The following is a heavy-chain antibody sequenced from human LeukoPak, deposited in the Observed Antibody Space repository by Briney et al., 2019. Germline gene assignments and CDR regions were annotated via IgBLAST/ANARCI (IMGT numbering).Heavy chain of an antibody. J-gene: IGHJ5*02. V-gene: IGHV3-33*06. Sequence: GGSLRLSCAASGFTFSSYGMHWARQAPGKGLEWVAVIWYDGSNKYYADSVKGRFTISRDNSKNTLYLQMNSLRAEDTAVYYCAKFGPSFDPWGQGTLVTVSS. D-gene: IGHD3-10*01. CDR2: IWYDGSNK. CDR3: AKFGPSFDP. CDR1: GFTFSSYG.